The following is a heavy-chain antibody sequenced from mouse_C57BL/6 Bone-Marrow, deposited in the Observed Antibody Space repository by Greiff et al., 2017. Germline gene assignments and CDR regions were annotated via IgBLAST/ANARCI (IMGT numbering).Heavy chain of an antibody. Sequence: VQLQQSGAELVKPGASVKISCKASGYAFSSYWMNWVKQRPGKGLEWIGQIYSGDGDTNYNGKFKGKATLTADKSSSTAYMQLSSLTSEDSAVYFCARRSYYGAMDYWGQGTSVTVSS. CDR3: ARRSYYGAMDY. D-gene: IGHD1-1*01. CDR1: GYAFSSYW. CDR2: IYSGDGDT. V-gene: IGHV1-80*01. J-gene: IGHJ4*01.